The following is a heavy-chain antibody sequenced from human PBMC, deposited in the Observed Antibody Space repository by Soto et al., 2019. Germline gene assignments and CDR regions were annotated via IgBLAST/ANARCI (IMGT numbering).Heavy chain of an antibody. Sequence: ASVKVSCKASGYTFTSYDINWVRQATGQGLEWMGWMNPNSGNTGYAQKFQGRVTMTRNTSISTAYMELSSLRSEDTAVYYGARGPSRLIAAAGTYWYFDLWGRGTLVTVSS. J-gene: IGHJ2*01. CDR3: ARGPSRLIAAAGTYWYFDL. CDR1: GYTFTSYD. D-gene: IGHD6-13*01. V-gene: IGHV1-8*01. CDR2: MNPNSGNT.